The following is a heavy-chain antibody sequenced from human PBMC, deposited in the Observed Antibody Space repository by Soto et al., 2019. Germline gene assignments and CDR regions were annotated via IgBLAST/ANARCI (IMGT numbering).Heavy chain of an antibody. CDR1: GGSISSGGYY. J-gene: IGHJ3*02. D-gene: IGHD3-3*01. V-gene: IGHV4-31*03. CDR3: ARAGGGPYYDFWSGYYGAFDI. Sequence: PSETLSLTCTVSGGSISSGGYYWSWIRQHPGKGLEWIGYIYYSGNTYYNPSLKSRVTISVDTSKNQFSLKLSSVTAADTAVYYCARAGGGPYYDFWSGYYGAFDIWGQGTMVTV. CDR2: IYYSGNT.